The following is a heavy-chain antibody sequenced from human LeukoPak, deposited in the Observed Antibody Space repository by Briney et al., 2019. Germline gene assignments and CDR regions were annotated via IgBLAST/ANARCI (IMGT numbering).Heavy chain of an antibody. CDR1: GGSISSYY. J-gene: IGHJ2*01. CDR2: IYYSGST. CDR3: AREARRDWYFDL. V-gene: IGHV4-59*01. Sequence: SQTLSLTCTVSGGSISSYYWSWIRQPPGKGLEWIGYIYYSGSTNYNPSLKSRVTISVDTSKNQFSLKLSSVTAADTAVYYCAREARRDWYFDLWGRGTLVTVSS.